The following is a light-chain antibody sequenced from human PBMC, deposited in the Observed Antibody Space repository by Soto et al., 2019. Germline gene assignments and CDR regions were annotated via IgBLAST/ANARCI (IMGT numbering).Light chain of an antibody. V-gene: IGLV2-14*03. Sequence: QSALTQPASVSGSPGQSITISCTGTSSDVGGYNYVSWYQHHPGRAPKLMIYNAFDRPSGVSNRFSGSKSGNTASLTISGLQAEDEDDYYCSSYRGSNTVVFGGGTKLTVL. CDR2: NAF. J-gene: IGLJ2*01. CDR3: SSYRGSNTVV. CDR1: SSDVGGYNY.